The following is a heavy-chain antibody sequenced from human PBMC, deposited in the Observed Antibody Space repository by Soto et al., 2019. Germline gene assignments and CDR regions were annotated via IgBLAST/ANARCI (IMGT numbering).Heavy chain of an antibody. CDR3: ARRYGSFFDY. CDR2: IYYSGST. CDR1: GGSISSYY. J-gene: IGHJ4*02. Sequence: SETLSLTCTVSGGSISSYYWSWIRQPPGKGLEWIGYIYYSGSTNYNPSLKSRVTISVDTSKNQFSLKLSSVTAADTAVYYCARRYGSFFDYWGRGTLVTVSS. D-gene: IGHD5-18*01. V-gene: IGHV4-59*08.